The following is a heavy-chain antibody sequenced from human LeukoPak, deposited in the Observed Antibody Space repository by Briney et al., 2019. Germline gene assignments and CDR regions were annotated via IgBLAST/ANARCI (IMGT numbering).Heavy chain of an antibody. CDR3: ARGTMVRGSQYRYYFDY. D-gene: IGHD3-10*01. CDR2: IYYSGST. V-gene: IGHV4-31*03. J-gene: IGHJ4*02. Sequence: SQTLSLTCTVSGGSISSGGYYWSWIRQHPGKGLKWIGYIYYSGSTYYNPSLKSRVTISVDTSKNQFSLKLSSVTAADTAVYYCARGTMVRGSQYRYYFDYWGQGTLVTVSS. CDR1: GGSISSGGYY.